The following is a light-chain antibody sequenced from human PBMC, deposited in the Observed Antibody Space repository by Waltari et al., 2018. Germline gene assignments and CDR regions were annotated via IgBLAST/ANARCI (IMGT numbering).Light chain of an antibody. J-gene: IGLJ2*01. CDR2: DVN. V-gene: IGLV2-8*01. Sequence: QSALTQPPPASGSPGLSVTISCTGTRGDIAAFYSVTWYRQPPGKVPKLMIYDVNRRPSGVPDRFSGSKSGNTASLTVSGLQPEDEAVYYCNSFAGSDTVVFGGGTTLTVL. CDR3: NSFAGSDTVV. CDR1: RGDIAAFYS.